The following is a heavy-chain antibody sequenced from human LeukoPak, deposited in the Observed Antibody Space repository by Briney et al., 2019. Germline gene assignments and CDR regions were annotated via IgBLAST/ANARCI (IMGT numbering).Heavy chain of an antibody. CDR2: ISAYNGNT. J-gene: IGHJ3*02. Sequence: ASVKVSCKASGYTFTSYGISWVRQAPGQGLDWMGWISAYNGNTNYAQKLQGRVTMTTDTSTSTAYMELRSLRSDDTAVYYCARPSRIADAFDIWGEETMVTVSS. CDR1: GYTFTSYG. V-gene: IGHV1-18*01. D-gene: IGHD2/OR15-2a*01. CDR3: ARPSRIADAFDI.